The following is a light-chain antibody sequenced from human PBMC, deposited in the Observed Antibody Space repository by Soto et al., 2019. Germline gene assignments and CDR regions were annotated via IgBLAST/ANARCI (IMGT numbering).Light chain of an antibody. V-gene: IGKV1-33*01. CDR1: QDIDKY. Sequence: IQMTQSPSSLSAYVGDRFTITCQASQDIDKYLNWYQQKLGKAPKIMIDDASNLETGVPSRLSGSGSGTHFTFTIASLQPEDTAIYYCQQYYDLPITFGQGTRLEI. CDR2: DAS. CDR3: QQYYDLPIT. J-gene: IGKJ5*01.